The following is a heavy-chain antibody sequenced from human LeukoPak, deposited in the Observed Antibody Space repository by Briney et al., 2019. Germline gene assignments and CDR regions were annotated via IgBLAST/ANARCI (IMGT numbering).Heavy chain of an antibody. Sequence: ASVKVSCKVSGYSLSELSMHWVRQAPGKGLEWMAGSDLEDAETVYAQHFQDRVTMTEDTSTDTAYMELSSLRSGDSAVYYCATGASAGMRGLDVWGQGTTVTVSS. CDR2: SDLEDAET. V-gene: IGHV1-24*01. CDR1: GYSLSELS. D-gene: IGHD6-13*01. J-gene: IGHJ6*02. CDR3: ATGASAGMRGLDV.